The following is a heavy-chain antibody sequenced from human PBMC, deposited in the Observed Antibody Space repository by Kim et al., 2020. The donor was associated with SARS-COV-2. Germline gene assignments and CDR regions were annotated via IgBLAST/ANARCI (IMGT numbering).Heavy chain of an antibody. D-gene: IGHD4-17*01. CDR3: ARDGYGDLDNWFDP. Sequence: ASVKVSCKASGYTFTSYAMNWVRQAPGQGHEWMGWINTNTGNPTYAQGFTGRFVFSLDTSVSTAYLQISSLKAEDTAVYYCARDGYGDLDNWFDPWGQGTLVTVSS. CDR1: GYTFTSYA. V-gene: IGHV7-4-1*02. J-gene: IGHJ5*02. CDR2: INTNTGNP.